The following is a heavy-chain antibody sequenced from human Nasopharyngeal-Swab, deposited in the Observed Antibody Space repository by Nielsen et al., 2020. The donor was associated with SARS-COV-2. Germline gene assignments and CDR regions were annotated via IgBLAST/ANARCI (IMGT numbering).Heavy chain of an antibody. CDR2: ISSSSSDI. D-gene: IGHD2-15*01. J-gene: IGHJ6*02. Sequence: GGSLRLSCAASGLGFSNYEMNWVRQAPGKGLAWVSSISSSSSDIYYADSVKGRFTISRDSAKNSLYLQMNNLRAEDTAVYYCARGYCSSGSCYAKHYGMDVWGQGTTVTVSS. CDR1: GLGFSNYE. V-gene: IGHV3-21*01. CDR3: ARGYCSSGSCYAKHYGMDV.